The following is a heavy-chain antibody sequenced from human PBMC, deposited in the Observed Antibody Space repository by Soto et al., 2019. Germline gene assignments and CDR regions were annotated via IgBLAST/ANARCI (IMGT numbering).Heavy chain of an antibody. J-gene: IGHJ6*02. CDR1: GFRFSIYG. CDR3: GKDSRIQDQTLGIYGMDV. D-gene: IGHD5-18*01. V-gene: IGHV3-30*18. CDR2: ILYDESNK. Sequence: GGSRRLSCAASGFRFSIYGMHWVRQAPGKGLEWLAVILYDESNKYYADSVKGRFTISRDNSKNTLSMHMKRLRVEDTAVYYCGKDSRIQDQTLGIYGMDVWGQGTTVTVSS.